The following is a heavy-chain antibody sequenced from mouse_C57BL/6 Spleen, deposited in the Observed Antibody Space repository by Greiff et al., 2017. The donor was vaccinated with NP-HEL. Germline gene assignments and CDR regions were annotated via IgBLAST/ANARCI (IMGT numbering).Heavy chain of an antibody. CDR3: ARGDLLLPFDY. V-gene: IGHV5-17*01. CDR1: GFTFSDYG. D-gene: IGHD1-1*01. J-gene: IGHJ2*01. CDR2: ISSGSSTI. Sequence: DVKLVESGGGLVKPGGSLKLSCAASGFTFSDYGMHWVRQAPEKGLEWVAYISSGSSTIYYADTVKGRFTISRDNAKNTLFLQMTSLRSEDTAMYYCARGDLLLPFDYWGQGTTLTVSS.